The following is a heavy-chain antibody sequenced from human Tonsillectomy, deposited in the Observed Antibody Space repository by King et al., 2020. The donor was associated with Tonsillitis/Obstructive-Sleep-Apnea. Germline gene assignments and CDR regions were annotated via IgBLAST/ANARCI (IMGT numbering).Heavy chain of an antibody. CDR1: GFDFSSYW. Sequence: VQLVESGGGLVQPGGSLRLACAASGFDFSSYWMHWVRQVPGKGLVWVSRISNDESTISYADSVKGRFTISRDNAQNTLYLQMNSLRAEDTALYYCARDPSEWEIPLDFWGQGTLVTVSS. CDR2: ISNDESTI. J-gene: IGHJ4*02. V-gene: IGHV3-74*01. D-gene: IGHD1-26*01. CDR3: ARDPSEWEIPLDF.